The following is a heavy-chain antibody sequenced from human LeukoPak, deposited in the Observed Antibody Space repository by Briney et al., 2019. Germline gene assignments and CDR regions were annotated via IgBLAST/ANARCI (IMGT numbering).Heavy chain of an antibody. D-gene: IGHD2-21*01. CDR3: ARDGLAYCGGDCFSS. V-gene: IGHV1-2*02. J-gene: IGHJ4*02. Sequence: ASVKVSCKASGYTFTGYYMYWVRQAPGQGLEWMGWINPNSGGTNYAQKFQGRVTMTRDTSISTAYMELSRLRCDDTAVYYCARDGLAYCGGDCFSSWGQGTLVTVSS. CDR2: INPNSGGT. CDR1: GYTFTGYY.